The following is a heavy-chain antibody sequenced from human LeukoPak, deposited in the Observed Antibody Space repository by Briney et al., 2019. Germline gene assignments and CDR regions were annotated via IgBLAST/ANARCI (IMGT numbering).Heavy chain of an antibody. D-gene: IGHD6-19*01. J-gene: IGHJ4*02. V-gene: IGHV3-30-3*01. CDR1: GFTFSSYA. CDR3: ARDRDSGWYSFDY. CDR2: ISYDGSNK. Sequence: PGRSLRLSCAASGFTFSSYAMHWVRQAPGKGLEWVAVISYDGSNKYYADSVKGRFTISRDNSKNTLYLQMNSLRAEDTAVYYCARDRDSGWYSFDYWGQGTLVTASS.